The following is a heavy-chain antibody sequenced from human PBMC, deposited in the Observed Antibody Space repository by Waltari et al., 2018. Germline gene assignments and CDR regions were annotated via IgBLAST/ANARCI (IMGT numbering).Heavy chain of an antibody. V-gene: IGHV4-39*07. CDR2: IYYSGST. D-gene: IGHD3-9*01. J-gene: IGHJ4*02. CDR3: AIQYYDILTGYFPFDY. CDR1: GGSISSSSYY. Sequence: QLQLQESGPGLVKPSETLSLTCTVSGGSISSSSYYWGWIRQPPGKGLEWIGSIYYSGSTYYNPSLKSRVTISVDTSKNQFSLKLSSVTAADTAVYYCAIQYYDILTGYFPFDYWGQGTLVTVSS.